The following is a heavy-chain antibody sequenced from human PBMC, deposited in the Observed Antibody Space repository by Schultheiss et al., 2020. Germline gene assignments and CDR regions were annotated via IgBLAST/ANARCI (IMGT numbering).Heavy chain of an antibody. CDR1: GGSISSSSYY. J-gene: IGHJ6*02. CDR2: TIHGGNA. D-gene: IGHD3-10*01. V-gene: IGHV4-39*07. Sequence: SETLSLTCTVSGGSISSSSYYWGWIRQPPGKGLQWIGETIHGGNANYNPSLKSRVTISVDTSKNQFSLKLSSVTAADTAVYYCARVGRQLYGMDVWGQGTTVTVSS. CDR3: ARVGRQLYGMDV.